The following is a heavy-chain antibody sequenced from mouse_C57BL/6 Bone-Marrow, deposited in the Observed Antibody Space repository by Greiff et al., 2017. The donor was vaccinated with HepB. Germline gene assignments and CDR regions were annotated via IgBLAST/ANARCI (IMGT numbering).Heavy chain of an antibody. V-gene: IGHV1-59*01. D-gene: IGHD2-10*01. CDR3: ARGAYPGFAY. CDR1: GYTFTSYW. Sequence: QVQLQQPGAELVRPGTSVKLSCKASGYTFTSYWMHWVKQRPGQGLEWIGVIDPSDSYTNYNQKFKGKATLTVDTSSSTAYMQLSSLTSEDSAVYYCARGAYPGFAYWGQGTLVTVSA. CDR2: IDPSDSYT. J-gene: IGHJ3*01.